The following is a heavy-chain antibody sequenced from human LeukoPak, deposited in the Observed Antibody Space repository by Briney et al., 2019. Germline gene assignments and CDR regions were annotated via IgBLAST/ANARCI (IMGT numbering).Heavy chain of an antibody. CDR1: GFTFSNNA. V-gene: IGHV3-21*01. Sequence: GGSLRLSCAASGFTFSNNAMNWVRQAPGKGLEWVSSISSSSSYIYYADSVKGRFTISRDNAKNSLYLQMNSLRAEDTAVYYCARLYDSSGWVDAFDIWGQGTMVIVSS. D-gene: IGHD3-22*01. CDR3: ARLYDSSGWVDAFDI. CDR2: ISSSSSYI. J-gene: IGHJ3*02.